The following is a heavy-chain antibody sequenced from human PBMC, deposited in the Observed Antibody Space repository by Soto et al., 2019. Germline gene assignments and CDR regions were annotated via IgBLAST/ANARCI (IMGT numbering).Heavy chain of an antibody. J-gene: IGHJ6*02. CDR1: GYSFTSYW. CDR2: TYPGDSDT. Sequence: PGESLKISCKGSGYSFTSYWIGWVRQMPGKGLEWMGITYPGDSDTRYSPSFQGQVTISADKSISTAYLQWSSLKASDTAMYYCARHGSYYDFWSGYYKPHYYYYYGMDVWGQGTTVTVSS. CDR3: ARHGSYYDFWSGYYKPHYYYYYGMDV. V-gene: IGHV5-51*01. D-gene: IGHD3-3*01.